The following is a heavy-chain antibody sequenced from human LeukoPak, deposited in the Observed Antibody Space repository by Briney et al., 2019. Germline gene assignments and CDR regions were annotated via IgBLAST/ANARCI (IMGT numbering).Heavy chain of an antibody. CDR1: GFTCSSYV. CDR3: ARDRAYKSFDY. CDR2: IKPDGSEG. V-gene: IGHV3-7*04. Sequence: GGSRSLSCAAAGFTCSSYVMIWVRQDQGKGLEWVATIKPDGSEGSYVDSVRGRFTISRDNAKNSLFLQMISLRAEDTAVYYCARDRAYKSFDYWGQGALVTVSS. D-gene: IGHD3-16*01. J-gene: IGHJ4*02.